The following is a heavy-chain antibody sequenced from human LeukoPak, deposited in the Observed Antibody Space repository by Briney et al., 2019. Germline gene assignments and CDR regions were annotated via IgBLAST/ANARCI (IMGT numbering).Heavy chain of an antibody. V-gene: IGHV3-23*01. CDR3: AKDVGYDFWSGLDYYYGIDV. CDR1: GFTFSSYA. CDR2: ISGSGGST. J-gene: IGHJ6*02. Sequence: GGSLRLSCAASGFTFSSYAMSWVRQAPGKGLEWVSAISGSGGSTYYADSVKGRFTISRDNSKNTLYLQMDSLRAEDTAVYYCAKDVGYDFWSGLDYYYGIDVWGQGTTVTVSS. D-gene: IGHD3-3*01.